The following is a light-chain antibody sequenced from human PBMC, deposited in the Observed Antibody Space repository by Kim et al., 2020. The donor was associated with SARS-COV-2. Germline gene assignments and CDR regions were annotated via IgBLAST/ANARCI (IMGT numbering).Light chain of an antibody. CDR2: DVN. V-gene: IGLV2-23*02. CDR1: SGDIGTYIL. Sequence: QSALTQPASVSGSLGQSITISCTGTSGDIGTYILVSWYHLHPGNAPKLIIYDVNKWPSGISDRFSGSMSGNTASLTISGLQAEDEGDYYCCSYAGRHVVFGGGTKVTVL. J-gene: IGLJ2*01. CDR3: CSYAGRHVV.